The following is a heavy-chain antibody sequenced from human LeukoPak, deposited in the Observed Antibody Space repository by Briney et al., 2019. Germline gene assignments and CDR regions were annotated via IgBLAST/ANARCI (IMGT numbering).Heavy chain of an antibody. J-gene: IGHJ4*02. CDR3: TWMATIFTVDY. CDR2: IRNDRIT. D-gene: IGHD5-12*01. Sequence: GGSLRLSCVLSGLTFSDAWMSWVRQAPGKGLEWVGRIRNDRITDYAAPVQGRFSISRDNSKKTFYLQMNSLRTEDTGMYFCTWMATIFTVDYWGQGTLVTVSS. CDR1: GLTFSDAW. V-gene: IGHV3-15*01.